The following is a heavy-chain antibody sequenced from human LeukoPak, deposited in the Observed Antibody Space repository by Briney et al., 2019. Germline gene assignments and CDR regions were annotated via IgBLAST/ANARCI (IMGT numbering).Heavy chain of an antibody. D-gene: IGHD3-22*01. CDR1: GGTFSSYA. CDR2: IIPIFGTA. CDR3: ASGSSGYPLDWFDP. J-gene: IGHJ5*02. V-gene: IGHV1-69*13. Sequence: SVKVSCKASGGTFSSYAISWVRQAPGQGLEWMGGIIPIFGTANYAQKFQGRVTITADESTSIAYMELSSLRSEDTAVYYCASGSSGYPLDWFDPWGQGTLVTVSS.